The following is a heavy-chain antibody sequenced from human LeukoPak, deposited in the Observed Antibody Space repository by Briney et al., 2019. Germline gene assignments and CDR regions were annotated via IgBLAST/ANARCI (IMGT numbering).Heavy chain of an antibody. V-gene: IGHV3-7*03. J-gene: IGHJ6*02. CDR3: AKDSYGDYYYGMDV. Sequence: PGGSLRLSCAASGFTFSSFWMSWVRRAPGKGLEWVASIKQDGSEKYYVDSVKGRFTISRDNAKNSLYLQMNSLRAEDTALYYCAKDSYGDYYYGMDVWGQGTTVTVSS. CDR1: GFTFSSFW. CDR2: IKQDGSEK. D-gene: IGHD4-17*01.